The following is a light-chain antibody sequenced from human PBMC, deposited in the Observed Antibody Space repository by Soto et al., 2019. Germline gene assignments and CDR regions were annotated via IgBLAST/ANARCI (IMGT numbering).Light chain of an antibody. CDR1: RSVSSRY. J-gene: IGKJ2*01. Sequence: EIVLTQSPGTLSLSPGEGATLSCRASRSVSSRYLAWYQQKPGQAPRLLIYGASSRATGIPDRFSGSGSGTDFTLTISTLEPQDFAVYHCHQYGYSPNTFGQGTKLEIK. CDR2: GAS. V-gene: IGKV3-20*01. CDR3: HQYGYSPNT.